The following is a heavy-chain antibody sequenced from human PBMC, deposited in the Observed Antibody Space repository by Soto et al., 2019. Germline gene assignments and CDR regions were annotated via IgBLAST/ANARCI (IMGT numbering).Heavy chain of an antibody. CDR1: GFTFSSYG. Sequence: PGGSLRLSCAASGFTFSSYGMHWVRQAPGKGLEWVAVISYDGSNKYYADSVKGRFTISRDNSKNTLYLQMSSLRAEDTAVYYCAKWGSGIAAAGTQDYWGQGTLVTVSS. CDR2: ISYDGSNK. CDR3: AKWGSGIAAAGTQDY. D-gene: IGHD6-13*01. V-gene: IGHV3-30*18. J-gene: IGHJ4*02.